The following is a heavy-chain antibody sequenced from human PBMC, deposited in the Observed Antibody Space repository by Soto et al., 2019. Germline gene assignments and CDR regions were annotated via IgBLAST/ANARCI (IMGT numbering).Heavy chain of an antibody. D-gene: IGHD6-6*01. J-gene: IGHJ6*02. CDR2: IIPIFGTA. V-gene: IGHV1-69*06. Sequence: SVKVSCKASGGTFSSYAISWVRQAPGQGLEWMGGIIPIFGTANYAQKFQGRVTITADKSTSTAYMELSSLRSEDTAVYYCARGWLQLDYYYYGMDVWGQGXTVTVYS. CDR3: ARGWLQLDYYYYGMDV. CDR1: GGTFSSYA.